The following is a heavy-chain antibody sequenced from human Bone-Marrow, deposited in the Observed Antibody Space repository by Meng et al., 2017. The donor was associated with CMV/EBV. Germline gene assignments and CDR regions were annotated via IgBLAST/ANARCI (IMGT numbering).Heavy chain of an antibody. J-gene: IGHJ4*02. V-gene: IGHV4-4*07. Sequence: QVQLQESGSGLVKPSETLSRTCSVSGGSISSYYWSWIRQPAGKGLEWIGRIYTSGSTNYNPSLKGRVTMSVDTSKNQFSLKLSSVTAADTAVYYCARAMITFGGVIAPFDYWGQGTLVTVSS. D-gene: IGHD3-16*02. CDR3: ARAMITFGGVIAPFDY. CDR2: IYTSGST. CDR1: GGSISSYY.